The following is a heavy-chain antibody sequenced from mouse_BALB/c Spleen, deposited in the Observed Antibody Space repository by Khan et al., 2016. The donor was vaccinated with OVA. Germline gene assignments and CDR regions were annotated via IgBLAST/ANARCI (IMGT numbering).Heavy chain of an antibody. J-gene: IGHJ4*01. D-gene: IGHD2-10*01. V-gene: IGHV9-3-1*01. CDR1: GHTFTKFG. CDR3: TRPPYCSYVLDN. Sequence: QIQLVQSGPEVKKPGETVKISCKASGHTFTKFGMNWVKQAPGKGLKWMGWINTYTVEPTYADDFNGRFAFSLETSASTAYLQINNLKNEDTATYFCTRPPYCSYVLDNWGQGTSVTVSS. CDR2: INTYTVEP.